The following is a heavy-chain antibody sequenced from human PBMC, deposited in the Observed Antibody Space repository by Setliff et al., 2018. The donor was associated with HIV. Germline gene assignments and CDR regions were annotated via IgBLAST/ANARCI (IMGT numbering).Heavy chain of an antibody. Sequence: ASVKVSCKASGYTFTSHYIHWVRQAPGQGLEWMGWINVNNDATNYAQKFQGRVSMTRDTSISTAYMELRSLTSDDTAVYYCARDEKRAAGGTLFYFDLWGQGTLVTVSS. CDR1: GYTFTSHY. CDR3: ARDEKRAAGGTLFYFDL. CDR2: INVNNDAT. D-gene: IGHD1-1*01. J-gene: IGHJ4*02. V-gene: IGHV1-2*02.